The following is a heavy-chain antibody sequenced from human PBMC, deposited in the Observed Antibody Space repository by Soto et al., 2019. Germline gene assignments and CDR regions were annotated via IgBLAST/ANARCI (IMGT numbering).Heavy chain of an antibody. CDR1: GFTFSSYA. J-gene: IGHJ4*02. Sequence: GGSLILSCAASGFTFSSYAMSWVRQAPGKGLEWVSAISGSGGSTYYADSVKGRFTISRDNSKNTLYLQMNSLRAEDTAVYYCAKKSPSRFYYDSSGYTDCWGQGTLVTVS. CDR2: ISGSGGST. V-gene: IGHV3-23*01. D-gene: IGHD3-22*01. CDR3: AKKSPSRFYYDSSGYTDC.